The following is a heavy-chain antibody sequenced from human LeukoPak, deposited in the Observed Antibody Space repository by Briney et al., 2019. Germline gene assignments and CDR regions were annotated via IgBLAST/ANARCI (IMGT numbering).Heavy chain of an antibody. D-gene: IGHD3-10*01. CDR2: MNPNSGNT. J-gene: IGHJ4*02. V-gene: IGHV1-8*01. CDR1: GYTFTSYD. Sequence: WASVKVSFKASGYTFTSYDINWVRQAPGQGLEWMGWMNPNSGNTGYAQKLQGRVTITRDTSISTAYMELSSLRSEDTAVYYCARATSGSGSAYFDYWGQGTLVTVSS. CDR3: ARATSGSGSAYFDY.